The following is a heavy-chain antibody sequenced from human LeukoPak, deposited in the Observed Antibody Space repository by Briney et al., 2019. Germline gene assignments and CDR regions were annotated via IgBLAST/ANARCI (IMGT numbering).Heavy chain of an antibody. CDR3: AKGGYTTWFDP. J-gene: IGHJ5*02. Sequence: GGSLRLSCAASGFMFNTYNMHWVRQAPGKGLEWVAFIGHDARNDHYVDSVKGRFTVSRDNSRNTLYLQMNSLRAGDTAVYYCAKGGYTTWFDPWGQGTLVTVSS. D-gene: IGHD2-15*01. CDR2: IGHDARND. CDR1: GFMFNTYN. V-gene: IGHV3-30*02.